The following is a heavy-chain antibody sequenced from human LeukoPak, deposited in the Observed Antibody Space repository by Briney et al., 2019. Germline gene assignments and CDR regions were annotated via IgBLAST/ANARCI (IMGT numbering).Heavy chain of an antibody. Sequence: SETLSLTCTVSGGSISSSSYYWGWIRQPPGKGLEWIGSIYYSGSTYYNPSLKSRVTISVDTSKNQFSLKLSSVTAADTAVYYCARSIRFLEWPSLYYYYYGMDVWGQGTTVTVSS. CDR2: IYYSGST. CDR3: ARSIRFLEWPSLYYYYYGMDV. D-gene: IGHD3-3*01. J-gene: IGHJ6*02. V-gene: IGHV4-39*07. CDR1: GGSISSSSYY.